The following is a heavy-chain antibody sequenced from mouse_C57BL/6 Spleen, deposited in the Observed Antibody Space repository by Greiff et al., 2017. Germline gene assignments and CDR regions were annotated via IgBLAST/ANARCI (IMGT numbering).Heavy chain of an antibody. CDR3: ASLTADYFDC. Sequence: EVKLVESGGDLVKPGGSLKLSCAASGFTFSSYGMSWVRQTPDKRLEWVATISSGGSYTYYPDSVKGKFTISRDNAKNTLYLQMSSLKSEDTAMYYCASLTADYFDCWGQGATLTVSS. J-gene: IGHJ2*01. D-gene: IGHD4-1*01. CDR1: GFTFSSYG. V-gene: IGHV5-6*01. CDR2: ISSGGSYT.